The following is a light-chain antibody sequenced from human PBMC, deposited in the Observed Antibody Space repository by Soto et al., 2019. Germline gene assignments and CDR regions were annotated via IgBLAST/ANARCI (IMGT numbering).Light chain of an antibody. CDR3: DQYGSTPFS. CDR2: GAS. V-gene: IGKV3-20*01. CDR1: QSVSTNY. Sequence: EIVLTQSPGTLSLSPGDRATLSCRASQSVSTNYLAWYQQKLGQAPRLLIYGASSRATGIPDRFSGNGSGTDFTLTSSRPEPEDFAVYYCDQYGSTPFSFGPGTKVDIK. J-gene: IGKJ3*01.